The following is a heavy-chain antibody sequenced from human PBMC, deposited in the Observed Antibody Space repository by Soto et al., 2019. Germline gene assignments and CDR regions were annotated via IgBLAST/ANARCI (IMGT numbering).Heavy chain of an antibody. CDR1: GGSFSGYY. CDR2: INHSGST. J-gene: IGHJ6*04. D-gene: IGHD3-10*01. CDR3: ARGPAGGRKIYYYYYGMDV. V-gene: IGHV4-34*01. Sequence: PSETLSLTCAVYGGSFSGYYWSWIRQPPGKGLEWIGEINHSGSTNYNPSLKSRVTISVDTSKNQFSLKLSSVTAADTAVYYCARGPAGGRKIYYYYYGMDVWGKGTTVTVS.